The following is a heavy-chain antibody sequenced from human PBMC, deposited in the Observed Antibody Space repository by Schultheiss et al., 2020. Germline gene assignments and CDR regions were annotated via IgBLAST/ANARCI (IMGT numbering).Heavy chain of an antibody. CDR1: GFTFSSYA. V-gene: IGHV3-30-3*01. D-gene: IGHD4-17*01. Sequence: GESLKISCAASGFTFSSYAMHWVRQAPGKGLEWVAVISYDGSNKYYADSVKGRFTISRDNSKNTLYLQMNSLRAEDTAVYYCARARTVSFDYWGQGTLVTLSS. CDR3: ARARTVSFDY. J-gene: IGHJ4*02. CDR2: ISYDGSNK.